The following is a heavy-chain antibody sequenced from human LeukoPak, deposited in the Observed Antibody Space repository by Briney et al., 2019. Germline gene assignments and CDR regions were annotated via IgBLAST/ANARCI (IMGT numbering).Heavy chain of an antibody. CDR1: GFTFSSYG. Sequence: GGSLRLSCAASGFTFSSYGMSWVRQAPGKGLEWVSAISGSGGSTYYADSVKGRFTISRDNSKNTLYLQMNSLRAEDTAVYYCAPGGGGYDSSGYYPTPPSWGQGTLVTVSS. CDR2: ISGSGGST. D-gene: IGHD3-22*01. V-gene: IGHV3-23*01. CDR3: APGGGGYDSSGYYPTPPS. J-gene: IGHJ5*02.